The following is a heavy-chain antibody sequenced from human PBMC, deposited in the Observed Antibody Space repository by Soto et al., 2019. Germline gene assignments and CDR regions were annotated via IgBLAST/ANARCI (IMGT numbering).Heavy chain of an antibody. D-gene: IGHD1-26*01. Sequence: EVQLVESGGGLVQPGGSLRLSCAASGFTFTSYYMSWVRQAQGKGLEWVANVNEDGSEGYYVDSVKGRFTVSRDNAKNSLYLQMNSLRAEDTAVYYCATWGGAGSDYWGQGTLVTVSS. CDR2: VNEDGSEG. V-gene: IGHV3-7*01. CDR1: GFTFTSYY. J-gene: IGHJ4*02. CDR3: ATWGGAGSDY.